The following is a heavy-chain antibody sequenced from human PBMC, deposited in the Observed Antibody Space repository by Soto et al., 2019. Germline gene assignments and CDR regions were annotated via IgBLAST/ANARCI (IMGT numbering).Heavy chain of an antibody. Sequence: QVQLQQWGAGLLKPSETLSLTCAVYGGSFSGYYWCWIRQPPGKGLGWIGEINHSGSTNYNPCLKSRVIISVDTSKNQFSLKLSSVTAADTAVYYCARRYFDWLLSGRSGFDPWGQGTLVTVSS. CDR2: INHSGST. V-gene: IGHV4-34*01. D-gene: IGHD3-9*01. J-gene: IGHJ5*02. CDR3: ARRYFDWLLSGRSGFDP. CDR1: GGSFSGYY.